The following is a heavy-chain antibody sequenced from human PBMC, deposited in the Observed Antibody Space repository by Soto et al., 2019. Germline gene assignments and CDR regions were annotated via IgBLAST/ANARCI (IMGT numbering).Heavy chain of an antibody. V-gene: IGHV4-34*01. D-gene: IGHD3-10*01. CDR2: INHSGST. Sequence: PSETLSLTCAVYGGSFSGYYWSWIRQPPGKGLEWIGEINHSGSTNYNPSLKSRVTISVDTSKNQFSLKLSSVTAADTAVYYCARGDMVRGVIIMYYFDYWGQGTLVTVSS. CDR1: GGSFSGYY. J-gene: IGHJ4*02. CDR3: ARGDMVRGVIIMYYFDY.